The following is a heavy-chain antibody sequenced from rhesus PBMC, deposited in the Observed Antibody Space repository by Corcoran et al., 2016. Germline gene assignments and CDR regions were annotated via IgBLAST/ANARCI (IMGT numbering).Heavy chain of an antibody. V-gene: IGHV4-65*01. J-gene: IGHJ4*01. CDR3: ASVHKYSGSFDY. D-gene: IGHD6-25*01. CDR2: ISGSSGST. CDR1: GASASRRNW. Sequence: QLQLQESGPGLVKPSETLSLTRAVSGASASRRNWWTGTPQPPGKGLEWIGYISGSSGSTYYNPSLKSRVTLSVDTSKNQLSLKLSSVTAADTAVYYCASVHKYSGSFDYWGQGVLVTVSS.